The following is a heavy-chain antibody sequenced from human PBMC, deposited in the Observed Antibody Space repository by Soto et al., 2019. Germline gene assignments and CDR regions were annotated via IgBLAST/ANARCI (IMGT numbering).Heavy chain of an antibody. D-gene: IGHD6-6*01. CDR2: ISWNSGSI. CDR1: GFTLDDYA. V-gene: IGHV3-9*01. Sequence: GWYLRLSCAASGFTLDDYALDWVRQAPWPVLEWVSGISWNSGSIGYADSVKGRFTISRDNAKNSLYLQMNSLRAEDTALYYCAQEGQLVQLPYYYYYGMDVWGQGATVAVSS. J-gene: IGHJ6*02. CDR3: AQEGQLVQLPYYYYYGMDV.